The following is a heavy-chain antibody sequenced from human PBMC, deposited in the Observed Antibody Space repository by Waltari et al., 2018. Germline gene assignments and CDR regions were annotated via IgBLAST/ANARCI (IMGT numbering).Heavy chain of an antibody. D-gene: IGHD4-17*01. CDR2: MNPNSGNT. V-gene: IGHV1-8*01. J-gene: IGHJ2*01. Sequence: QVQLVQSGAEVKKPGASVKVSCKASGYTFTSYDINWVRQATGQGLEWMGWMNPNSGNTGYAQKFQGRVTMTRNTSISTADMELSSLRSEDTAVYYCARGPYGDYGLHDWYFDLWGRGTLVTVSS. CDR3: ARGPYGDYGLHDWYFDL. CDR1: GYTFTSYD.